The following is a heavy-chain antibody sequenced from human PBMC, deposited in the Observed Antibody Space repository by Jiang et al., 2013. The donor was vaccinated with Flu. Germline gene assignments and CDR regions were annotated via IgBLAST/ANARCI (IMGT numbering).Heavy chain of an antibody. CDR1: GDSVSNNKFT. Sequence: SQTLSLTCAISGDSVSNNKFTWNWIRQSPSRGLEWLGRTYYRSGWYRDYGISVKSRITVNPDTSKNQFSLQLNSMTPEDTAVYYCTRSHYGLDVWGKGTTVTVSS. CDR3: TRSHYGLDV. CDR2: TYYRSGWYR. V-gene: IGHV6-1*01. J-gene: IGHJ6*04.